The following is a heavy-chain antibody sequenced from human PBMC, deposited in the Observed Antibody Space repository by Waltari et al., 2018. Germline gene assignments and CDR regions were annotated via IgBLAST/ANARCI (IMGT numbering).Heavy chain of an antibody. V-gene: IGHV1-2*02. J-gene: IGHJ6*02. CDR2: INPNSGGT. D-gene: IGHD2-2*01. Sequence: QVQLVQSGAEVKKPGASVKVSCKASGYTFTGYYMHWVRQAPGQGLEWMGWINPNSGGTNYAQKFQGRVTMTRDTSISTAYMELSRLRSDDTAVYYCARDGGYCSSTSCHPKRDYYYGMDVWGQGTTVTVSS. CDR1: GYTFTGYY. CDR3: ARDGGYCSSTSCHPKRDYYYGMDV.